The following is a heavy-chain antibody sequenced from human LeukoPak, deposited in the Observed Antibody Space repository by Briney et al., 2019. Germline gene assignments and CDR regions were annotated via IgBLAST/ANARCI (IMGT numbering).Heavy chain of an antibody. D-gene: IGHD3-10*01. V-gene: IGHV3-48*03. CDR3: AKDLWPMVRGVIPQTDY. J-gene: IGHJ4*02. CDR1: GFTFSSYE. Sequence: GGSLRLSCAASGFTFSSYEMNWVRQAPGKGLEWISYISSSGSVIHYADSVKGRFTISRDNAKNSLYLQMNSLRAEDTAVYYCAKDLWPMVRGVIPQTDYWGQGTLVTVSS. CDR2: ISSSGSVI.